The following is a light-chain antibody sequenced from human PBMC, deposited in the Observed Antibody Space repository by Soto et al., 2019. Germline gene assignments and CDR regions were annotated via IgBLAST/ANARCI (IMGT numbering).Light chain of an antibody. CDR2: DGS. V-gene: IGKV1-5*01. CDR1: QSISKW. J-gene: IGKJ1*01. Sequence: IRMTQSPSSLSASTGDRVTITCRASQSISKWLAWYQQTPGKAPKLLIHDGSSLEAGVPPRFSGIGSGTEFTLTISTLQPDDCATYYCQQYTDFPTFGQGTKVDIK. CDR3: QQYTDFPT.